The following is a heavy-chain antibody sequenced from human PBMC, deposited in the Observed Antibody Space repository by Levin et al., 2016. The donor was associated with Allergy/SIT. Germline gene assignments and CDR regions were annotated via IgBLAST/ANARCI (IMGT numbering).Heavy chain of an antibody. CDR1: GGSFSGYY. CDR2: INHSGST. D-gene: IGHD2-21*01. J-gene: IGHJ5*02. V-gene: IGHV4-34*01. Sequence: SETLSLTCAVYGGSFSGYYWSWIRQPPGKGLEWIGEINHSGSTNYNPSLKSRVTISVDTSKNQFSLKLSSVTAADTAVYFCARDRFRGDNWFDPWGQGTLVTVSS. CDR3: ARDRFRGDNWFDP.